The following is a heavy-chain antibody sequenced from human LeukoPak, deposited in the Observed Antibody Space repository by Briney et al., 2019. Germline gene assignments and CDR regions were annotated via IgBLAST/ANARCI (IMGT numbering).Heavy chain of an antibody. V-gene: IGHV1-2*02. CDR1: GYTFTGYY. CDR2: INPNSGGT. D-gene: IGHD2/OR15-2a*01. J-gene: IGHJ4*02. Sequence: GASVKVSCKASGYTFTGYYMHWVRQAPGQGLEWMGSINPNSGGTNYAQKFQGRVTMTRDTSISTAYMELSRLRSDDTAVYYCARASSFLRKVPLDYWGQGTLVTVSS. CDR3: ARASSFLRKVPLDY.